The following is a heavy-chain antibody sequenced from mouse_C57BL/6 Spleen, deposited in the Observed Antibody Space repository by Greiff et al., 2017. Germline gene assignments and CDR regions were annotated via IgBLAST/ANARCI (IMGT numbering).Heavy chain of an antibody. V-gene: IGHV1-22*01. Sequence: EVQGVESGPELVKPGASVKMSCKASGYTFTDYNMPWVKQSPGKSLEWIGYINPNNGGTSYNQKFKGKATLTVNKSSSTAYMELRSLTSEASAVYYCARERDGYYHDGFADGGQGTLVTVSA. CDR1: GYTFTDYN. D-gene: IGHD2-3*01. J-gene: IGHJ3*01. CDR3: ARERDGYYHDGFAD. CDR2: INPNNGGT.